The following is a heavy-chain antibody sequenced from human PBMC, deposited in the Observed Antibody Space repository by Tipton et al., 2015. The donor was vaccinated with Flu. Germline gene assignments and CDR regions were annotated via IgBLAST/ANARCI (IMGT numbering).Heavy chain of an antibody. J-gene: IGHJ4*02. CDR1: GFTFSDYW. CDR2: INQDGSVK. CDR3: AKKGLPDY. V-gene: IGHV3-7*03. Sequence: SLRLSCAASGFTFSDYWMTWVRQAPGKGLEWVANINQDGSVKYYVGSVKGRFTISRDNAKNSLYLQMNSLRAEDTAVYYCAKKGLPDYWGQGTLVTVSS.